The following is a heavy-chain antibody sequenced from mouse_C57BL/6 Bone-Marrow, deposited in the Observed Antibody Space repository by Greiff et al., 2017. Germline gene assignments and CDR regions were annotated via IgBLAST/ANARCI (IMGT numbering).Heavy chain of an antibody. CDR3: AIHGYGQGYFDV. D-gene: IGHD1-1*02. Sequence: EVMLVESGGGLVQPGGSLKLSCAASGFTFSDYGMAWVRQAPRKGPEWVAFLSNLASSIYYADTVTGRFTISRENAQDTLYLEMSSLRSEETAMYYCAIHGYGQGYFDVWGTGTTVTVSS. CDR2: LSNLASSI. CDR1: GFTFSDYG. J-gene: IGHJ1*03. V-gene: IGHV5-15*01.